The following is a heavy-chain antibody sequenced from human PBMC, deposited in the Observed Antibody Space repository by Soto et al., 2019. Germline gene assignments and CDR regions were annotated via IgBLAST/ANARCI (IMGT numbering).Heavy chain of an antibody. D-gene: IGHD4-17*01. CDR3: ARVGGDDYGDYSDY. CDR2: IIPIFGTA. CDR1: GGTFSSYA. J-gene: IGHJ4*02. V-gene: IGHV1-69*01. Sequence: QVQLVQSGAEVKKPGSSVKVSCKASGGTFSSYAISWVRQAPGQGLEWMGGIIPIFGTANYAQKFQGRVTITGEESTSTAYMELRSLRSEETAVYYCARVGGDDYGDYSDYWGQGTLVTVSS.